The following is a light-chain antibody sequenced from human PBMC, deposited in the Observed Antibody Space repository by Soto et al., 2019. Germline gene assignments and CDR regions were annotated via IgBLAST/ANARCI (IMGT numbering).Light chain of an antibody. CDR3: MQALQTPWT. CDR2: LGS. J-gene: IGKJ1*01. CDR1: QSLLHSNGYNY. Sequence: DIVMTQSPLSLPVTPGEPASISCRSSQSLLHSNGYNYLDWYLQKPGQSPQLLIYLGSNRASGVPERFSGSGSGTDFTLTISRVEAEDVGVYYCMQALQTPWTCGQGTKVEIK. V-gene: IGKV2-28*01.